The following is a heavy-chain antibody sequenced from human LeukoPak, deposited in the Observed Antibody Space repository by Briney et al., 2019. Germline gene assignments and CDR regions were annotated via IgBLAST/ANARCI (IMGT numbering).Heavy chain of an antibody. CDR1: GDSLSYSTYY. CDR3: ARERAGTGTET. Sequence: SETLSLTCSVSGDSLSYSTYYWAWIRQPPGKGLEWIGSVYYTGSTYYNPSLMSRATISADTSKNQFSLHLSSVTAADTAIYYCARERAGTGTETWGQGTLVIVSS. CDR2: VYYTGST. D-gene: IGHD6-13*01. V-gene: IGHV4-39*07. J-gene: IGHJ5*02.